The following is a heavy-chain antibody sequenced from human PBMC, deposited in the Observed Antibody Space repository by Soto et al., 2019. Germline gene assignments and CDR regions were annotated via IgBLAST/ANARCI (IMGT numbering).Heavy chain of an antibody. CDR3: ARDITRVWGVIFGDYYYGMDV. D-gene: IGHD3-10*01. Sequence: EVQLVESGGGLVQPGGSLRLSCAASGFTFSSYSMNWVRQAPGKGLEWVSYISSSSSTIYYADSVKGRFTISRDNAKNSLYLQMNSLGDEDAAVYYCARDITRVWGVIFGDYYYGMDVWCQGTTVTVST. CDR1: GFTFSSYS. CDR2: ISSSSSTI. V-gene: IGHV3-48*02. J-gene: IGHJ6*01.